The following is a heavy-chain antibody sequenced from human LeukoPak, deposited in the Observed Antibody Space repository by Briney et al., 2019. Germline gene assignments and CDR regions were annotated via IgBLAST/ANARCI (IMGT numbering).Heavy chain of an antibody. CDR1: GGSISRFY. J-gene: IGHJ6*02. CDR3: AKVGLYYNMDV. Sequence: SETLSLTCAVSGGSISRFYWTWIPQPPGRGLEFIGQIHYSGSTDYNPSLKSRINISVDTYKHQFFLSLNSVTAADTAVYYVAKVGLYYNMDVWGQGTTVTVSS. CDR2: IHYSGST. V-gene: IGHV4-59*01.